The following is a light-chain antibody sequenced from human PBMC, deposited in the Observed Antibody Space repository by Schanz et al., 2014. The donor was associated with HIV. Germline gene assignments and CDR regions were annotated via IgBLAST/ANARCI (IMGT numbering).Light chain of an antibody. CDR3: QQYDSLPLT. CDR1: QSVLFSSNNKNY. J-gene: IGKJ4*01. Sequence: DIVMTQSPDSLAVSLGERATINCKSSQSVLFSSNNKNYLAWYQQKPGQPPKLLMYWASTRESGVPDRFSGSGSGTDFTLTISSLQAEDVAVYYCQQYDSLPLTFGGGTKVEIK. CDR2: WAS. V-gene: IGKV4-1*01.